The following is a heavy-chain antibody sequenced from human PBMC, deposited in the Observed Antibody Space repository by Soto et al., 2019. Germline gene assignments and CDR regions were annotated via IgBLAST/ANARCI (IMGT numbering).Heavy chain of an antibody. Sequence: SETLSLTCAVYGGSFSGYYWSWIRQPPGKGLEWIGEINHSGSTNYNPSLKSRITISVDTSNNQFSLKLSSVTAADTAVFYCARAVVVGYYYYYYMDVWGKGTTVTVSS. D-gene: IGHD2-15*01. J-gene: IGHJ6*03. CDR3: ARAVVVGYYYYYYMDV. CDR1: GGSFSGYY. V-gene: IGHV4-34*01. CDR2: INHSGST.